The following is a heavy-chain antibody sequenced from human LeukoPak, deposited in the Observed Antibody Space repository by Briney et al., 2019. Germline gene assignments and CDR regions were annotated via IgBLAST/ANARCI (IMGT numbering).Heavy chain of an antibody. CDR3: AKESGYSYGYTYQYYGLDV. J-gene: IGHJ6*02. V-gene: IGHV3-23*01. CDR1: GFTFSSYA. Sequence: GGSLRLSCAASGFTFSSYAMSWVRQAPGKGLEWVSTLTGSGGSTYYADSVKGRFTISRDNSKNTLNLQMSSLRADDTAVYYCAKESGYSYGYTYQYYGLDVWGQGTTVAVSS. D-gene: IGHD5-18*01. CDR2: LTGSGGST.